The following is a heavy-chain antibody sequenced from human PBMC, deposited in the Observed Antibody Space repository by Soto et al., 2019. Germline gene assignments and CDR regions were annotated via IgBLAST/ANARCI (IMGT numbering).Heavy chain of an antibody. J-gene: IGHJ6*02. D-gene: IGHD6-25*01. CDR3: TRASGPWGYGMDV. Sequence: PGWSMRLACTASGFTLCVYAVGWFLQAPGKGLEWVGFIRSKAYGGTAEYAASVKGRFTISRDDSKSIAYLQMNSLKTEDTAVYYCTRASGPWGYGMDVWGQGTTVTVSS. CDR2: IRSKAYGGTA. V-gene: IGHV3-49*03. CDR1: GFTLCVYA.